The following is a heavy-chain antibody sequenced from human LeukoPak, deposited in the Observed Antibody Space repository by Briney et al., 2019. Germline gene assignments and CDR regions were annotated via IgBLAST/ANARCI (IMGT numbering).Heavy chain of an antibody. CDR1: GGSISSFY. Sequence: SETLSLTCTVSGGSISSFYWSWIRQPPGKGLEWIGYIYYSGSTNYNPSLKSRVTISVDTSKNQFSLKLSSVTAADTAVYYCARDKVLAATLGNNNYVRDVGGQGTTFTVSS. J-gene: IGHJ6*02. CDR2: IYYSGST. V-gene: IGHV4-59*01. D-gene: IGHD2-15*01. CDR3: ARDKVLAATLGNNNYVRDV.